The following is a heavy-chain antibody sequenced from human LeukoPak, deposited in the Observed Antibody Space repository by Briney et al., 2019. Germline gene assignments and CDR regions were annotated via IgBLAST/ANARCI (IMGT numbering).Heavy chain of an antibody. Sequence: PGGSLRLSCAASGFTFSSYGMHWVREAPGKGLEWGAVISYDGSNKYYADSVKGRFTISRDNSKNTLYLQMNGLRAEDTAVYYCAKDPNRIAVAGFDYWGQGTLVTVSS. CDR3: AKDPNRIAVAGFDY. CDR1: GFTFSSYG. V-gene: IGHV3-30*18. D-gene: IGHD6-19*01. CDR2: ISYDGSNK. J-gene: IGHJ4*02.